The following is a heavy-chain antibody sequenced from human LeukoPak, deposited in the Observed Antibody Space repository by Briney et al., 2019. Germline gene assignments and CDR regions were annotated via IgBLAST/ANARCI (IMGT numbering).Heavy chain of an antibody. CDR2: IIPIFGTA. CDR1: GGTFISYA. V-gene: IGHV1-69*05. Sequence: GASVTVSFKASGGTFISYAISWVRQAPGQGLEWMGGIIPIFGTANYAQKFQGRVTITTDESTSTAYMELSRLRSEDTAVYYCAGYSGYEDYYYYMDVWGKGTTVTVSS. CDR3: AGYSGYEDYYYYMDV. D-gene: IGHD5-12*01. J-gene: IGHJ6*03.